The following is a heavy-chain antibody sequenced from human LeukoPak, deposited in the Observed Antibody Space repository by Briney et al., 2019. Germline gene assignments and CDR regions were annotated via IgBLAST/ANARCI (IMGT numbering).Heavy chain of an antibody. V-gene: IGHV3-74*01. CDR2: INSDGSST. J-gene: IGHJ3*02. CDR1: GFTFSSYW. D-gene: IGHD6-19*01. CDR3: ASPAVSRDFDI. Sequence: GGSLRLSCAASGFTFSSYWMHWVRQAPGKGLVWVSRINSDGSSTSYADSVKGRFTISRDNAKNTLYLQMNSLRAEDTAVYYCASPAVSRDFDIWGQGTMVTVSS.